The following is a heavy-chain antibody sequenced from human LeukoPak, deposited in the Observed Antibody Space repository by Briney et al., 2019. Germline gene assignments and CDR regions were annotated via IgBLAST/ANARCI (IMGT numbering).Heavy chain of an antibody. CDR3: TTNAAVGTWEVFDY. CDR1: GFTFNNAW. V-gene: IGHV3-15*01. D-gene: IGHD6-13*01. J-gene: IGHJ4*02. Sequence: GRSLRLSCAASGFTFNNAWMSWVRQAPGKGLEWVGRIKRKSYGGTTDYAAPVKGRFTISRDDSKNTVYLQMNSLKTEDTAVYYCTTNAAVGTWEVFDYWGQGTLVTVSS. CDR2: IKRKSYGGTT.